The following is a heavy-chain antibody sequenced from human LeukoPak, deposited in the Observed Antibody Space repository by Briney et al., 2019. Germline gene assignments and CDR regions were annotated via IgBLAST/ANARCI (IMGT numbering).Heavy chain of an antibody. CDR2: ISSSSTTI. CDR1: GFIFSTYS. Sequence: GGSLRLSCAASGFIFSTYSMNWVRQAPGKGLEWVSYISSSSTTIYYADSVKGRFTISRDNAKNSLYVQMNSLRVEDTAVYYCARDKSPTGYSSSWYNFQHWGQGTLVTVSS. CDR3: ARDKSPTGYSSSWYNFQH. J-gene: IGHJ1*01. V-gene: IGHV3-48*01. D-gene: IGHD6-13*01.